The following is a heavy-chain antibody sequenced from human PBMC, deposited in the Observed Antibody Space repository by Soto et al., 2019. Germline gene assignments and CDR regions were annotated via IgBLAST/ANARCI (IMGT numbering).Heavy chain of an antibody. CDR3: ARHASYYYDSSGPIDY. V-gene: IGHV4-39*01. D-gene: IGHD3-22*01. CDR1: GGSISSSSYY. Sequence: PSETLSLTCTVSGGSISSSSYYWGWIRQPPGKGLEWIGSIYYSGSTYYNPSLKSRVTISVDTSKNQFSLKLSSVTAADTAVYYCARHASYYYDSSGPIDYWGQGTLVTVSS. J-gene: IGHJ4*02. CDR2: IYYSGST.